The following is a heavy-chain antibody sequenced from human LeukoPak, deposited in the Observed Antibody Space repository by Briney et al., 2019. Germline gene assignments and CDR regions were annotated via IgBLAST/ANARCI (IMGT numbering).Heavy chain of an antibody. D-gene: IGHD1-26*01. V-gene: IGHV3-23*01. CDR3: AKRVGGTPDN. CDR2: IGGDGVSR. CDR1: GFTFKTYA. Sequence: GGSLRLSCPASGFTFKTYAMMWVRQAPGKGLEWVSAIGGDGVSRDYSDSVKGRFTISRDNSKNTLYLQMNSLRVEDTALYFCAKRVGGTPDNWGLGTLVTVSS. J-gene: IGHJ4*02.